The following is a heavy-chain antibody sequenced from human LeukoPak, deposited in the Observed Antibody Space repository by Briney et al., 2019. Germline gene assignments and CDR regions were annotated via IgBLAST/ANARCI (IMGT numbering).Heavy chain of an antibody. CDR3: ARDPIYYDSSGLTPYYFDY. J-gene: IGHJ4*02. D-gene: IGHD3-22*01. Sequence: ASVKVSCKASGYTFTSYYMHWVRQAPGQGLEWMGIINPSGGSTSYAQKFQGRVTMTRDTSASTAYMELSSLRSEDTAVYYCARDPIYYDSSGLTPYYFDYWGQGTLVTVSS. CDR2: INPSGGST. V-gene: IGHV1-46*01. CDR1: GYTFTSYY.